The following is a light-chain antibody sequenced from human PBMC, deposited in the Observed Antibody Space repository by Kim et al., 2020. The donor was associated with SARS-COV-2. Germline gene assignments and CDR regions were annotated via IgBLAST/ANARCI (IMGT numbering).Light chain of an antibody. CDR3: QQGYSSPQIT. CDR1: QSISSH. CDR2: AAS. V-gene: IGKV1-39*01. J-gene: IGKJ5*01. Sequence: SVGDRVIITCRASQSISSHLNWYQQKPGKAPKLLIYAASSLQSGDPSRFTGSGSGTEFTLTIRTLQPEDSATYYCQQGYSSPQITFGQGTRLEIK.